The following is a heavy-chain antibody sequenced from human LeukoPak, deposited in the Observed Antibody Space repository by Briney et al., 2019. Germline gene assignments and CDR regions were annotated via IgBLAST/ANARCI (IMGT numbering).Heavy chain of an antibody. CDR2: ISAYNGNT. Sequence: GASVKVSCKASGYTFTIYGISWVRQAPGQGREWMGWISAYNGNTNYAQKLQGRVTMTTDTSTSTAYMELRSLRSDDTAVYYCARDPGYGDFLNFDYWGQGTLVTVSS. V-gene: IGHV1-18*01. D-gene: IGHD4-17*01. CDR1: GYTFTIYG. CDR3: ARDPGYGDFLNFDY. J-gene: IGHJ4*02.